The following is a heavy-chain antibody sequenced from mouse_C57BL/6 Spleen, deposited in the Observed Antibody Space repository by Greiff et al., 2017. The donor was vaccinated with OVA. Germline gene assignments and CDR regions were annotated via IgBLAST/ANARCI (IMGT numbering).Heavy chain of an antibody. CDR1: GYTFTSYW. D-gene: IGHD1-1*01. Sequence: QVQLQQPGAELVMPGASVKLSCKASGYTFTSYWMHWVKQRPGQGLEWIGEIDPSDSYTNYNQKFKGKSTLTVDKSSSTAYMQLSSLTSEDSAVYYWALVYYGSSYDYAMDYWGQGTSVTVSS. V-gene: IGHV1-69*01. CDR2: IDPSDSYT. CDR3: ALVYYGSSYDYAMDY. J-gene: IGHJ4*01.